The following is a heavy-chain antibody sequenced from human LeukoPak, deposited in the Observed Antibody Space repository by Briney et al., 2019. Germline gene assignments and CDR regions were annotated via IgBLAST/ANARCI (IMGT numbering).Heavy chain of an antibody. J-gene: IGHJ4*02. Sequence: GASVKVSCKASGYTFPNYYMHWVRQAPGQGLEWVGIINPSGGSTSYAQKFQGRVTMTRDTSTSTVYMELSSLRSEDTAVYYCARAGSITILRGVTGSQFDYWGQGTLVTVSS. CDR3: ARAGSITILRGVTGSQFDY. CDR2: INPSGGST. V-gene: IGHV1-46*01. D-gene: IGHD3-10*01. CDR1: GYTFPNYY.